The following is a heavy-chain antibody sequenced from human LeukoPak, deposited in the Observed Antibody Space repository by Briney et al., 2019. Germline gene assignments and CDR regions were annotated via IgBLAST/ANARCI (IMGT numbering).Heavy chain of an antibody. Sequence: GGSLRLSCAASGFTFSSYGMHWVRQAPGKGLEWVAFIRYDGSNKYYADSVKGRFTISRDNSKNTLYLQMNSLRAEDTAVYYCAKDQLWFGELFPYDYWGQGTLATVSS. CDR3: AKDQLWFGELFPYDY. V-gene: IGHV3-30*02. D-gene: IGHD3-10*01. J-gene: IGHJ4*02. CDR2: IRYDGSNK. CDR1: GFTFSSYG.